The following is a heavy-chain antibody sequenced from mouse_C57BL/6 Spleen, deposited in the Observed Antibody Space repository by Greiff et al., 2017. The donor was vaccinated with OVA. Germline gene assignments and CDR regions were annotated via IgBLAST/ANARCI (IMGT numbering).Heavy chain of an antibody. CDR1: GFTFSDYG. CDR2: ISSGSSTI. CDR3: ARPYYYGSSYGYYAMDY. V-gene: IGHV5-17*01. Sequence: DVHLVESGGGLVKPGGSLKLSCAASGFTFSDYGMHWVRQAPEKGLEWVAYISSGSSTIYSADTVKGRFTISKDNAKNTMVLQMTSLRSEDTAMYYCARPYYYGSSYGYYAMDYWGQGTSVTVSS. J-gene: IGHJ4*01. D-gene: IGHD1-1*01.